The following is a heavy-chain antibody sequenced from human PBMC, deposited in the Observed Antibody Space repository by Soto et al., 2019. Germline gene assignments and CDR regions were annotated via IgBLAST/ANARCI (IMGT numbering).Heavy chain of an antibody. CDR1: GGSISSGNYY. Sequence: PSETLSLTCTVSGGSISSGNYYWSWIRQPPGKGLEWIGYISYSGSTYYNPSLKSRVTISVDTSKNQFSLKLSSVTAADSAVYYCARAAVPAVRFSCWFDPWGQGTLVTVSS. J-gene: IGHJ5*02. CDR2: ISYSGST. CDR3: ARAAVPAVRFSCWFDP. D-gene: IGHD2-2*01. V-gene: IGHV4-30-4*01.